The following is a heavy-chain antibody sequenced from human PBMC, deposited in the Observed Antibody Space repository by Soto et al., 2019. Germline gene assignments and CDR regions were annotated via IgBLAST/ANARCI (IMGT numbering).Heavy chain of an antibody. CDR1: GFTFSSYA. V-gene: IGHV3-23*01. D-gene: IGHD3-3*01. CDR3: AKVNTHRYFWSGPSYGMDV. Sequence: GGSLRLSCAASGFTFSSYAMSWVRQAPGKGLEWVSAISGSGGSTCYADSVKGRFTISRDNSKNTLYLQMNSLRAEDTAVYYCAKVNTHRYFWSGPSYGMDVWGQGTTVTVSS. J-gene: IGHJ6*02. CDR2: ISGSGGST.